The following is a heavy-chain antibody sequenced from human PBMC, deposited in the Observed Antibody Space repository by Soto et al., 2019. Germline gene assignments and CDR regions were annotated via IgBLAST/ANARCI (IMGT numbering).Heavy chain of an antibody. CDR2: SNRGGGT. D-gene: IGHD5-18*01. CDR3: ARVIGDAYSHGTGRDC. CDR1: GGSLTGYY. Sequence: VHLQQWGGRLLKPSETLSLTCAVSGGSLTGYYWSWIRQTPGKGLQWIGESNRGGGTGYNPSLKRRVTMSVXTXPRXFALELPPASASETGVYYCARVIGDAYSHGTGRDCWGPGSLVSVS. V-gene: IGHV4-34*01. J-gene: IGHJ4*02.